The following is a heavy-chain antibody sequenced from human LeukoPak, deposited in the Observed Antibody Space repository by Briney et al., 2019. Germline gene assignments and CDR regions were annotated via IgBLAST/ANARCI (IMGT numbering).Heavy chain of an antibody. CDR1: GGSFSGYY. CDR2: IYHSGST. D-gene: IGHD2-2*01. CDR3: AGGGIVVVPAALFFDAFDI. V-gene: IGHV4-38-2*01. J-gene: IGHJ3*02. Sequence: SETLSLTCAVYGGSFSGYYWGWIRQPPGKGLEWIGSIYHSGSTYYNSSLKSRVTISVDTSKNQFSLKLSSVTAADTAVYYCAGGGIVVVPAALFFDAFDIWGQGTMVTVSS.